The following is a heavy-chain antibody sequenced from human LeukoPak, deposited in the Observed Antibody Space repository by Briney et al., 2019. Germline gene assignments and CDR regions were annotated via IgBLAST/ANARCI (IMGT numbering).Heavy chain of an antibody. CDR2: IIPIFGTA. CDR1: GGTFSSYA. CDR3: AVVVVTAIFRLDY. V-gene: IGHV1-69*05. D-gene: IGHD2-21*02. Sequence: SVRVSCKASGGTFSSYAISWVRQAPGQGLEWMGRIIPIFGTANYAQKFQGRVTITTDESTSTAYMELSSLRSEDTAVYYCAVVVVTAIFRLDYWGQGTLVTVSS. J-gene: IGHJ4*02.